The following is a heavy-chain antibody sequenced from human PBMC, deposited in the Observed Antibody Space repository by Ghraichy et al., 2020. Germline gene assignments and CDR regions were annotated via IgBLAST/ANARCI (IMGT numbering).Heavy chain of an antibody. CDR3: ARDTPDPAMVIDNSFDI. Sequence: ASVKVSCRASGYTFSNFGISWVRQAPGQGLEWMGWISAYNGDTNLGQKFQGRVTMTTDTSTNTAYMEVRSLRSDDTAMYYCARDTPDPAMVIDNSFDIWGQGTMVTVSS. CDR1: GYTFSNFG. V-gene: IGHV1-18*01. CDR2: ISAYNGDT. J-gene: IGHJ3*02. D-gene: IGHD5-18*01.